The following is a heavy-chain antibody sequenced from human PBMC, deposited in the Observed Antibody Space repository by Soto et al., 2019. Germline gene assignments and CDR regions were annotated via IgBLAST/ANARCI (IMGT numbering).Heavy chain of an antibody. CDR1: GFSFSSYW. D-gene: IGHD6-19*01. CDR2: IKKDGSVK. V-gene: IGHV3-7*03. CDR3: AGGSGWLIDY. J-gene: IGHJ4*02. Sequence: AGGSLRLSCEASGFSFSSYWMNWVRQAPGKGLEWVAIIKKDGSVKYYVDSVKGRFTISRDNAKNSLYLQMNGPRAEDTAVYYCAGGSGWLIDYWGRGTLVTVSS.